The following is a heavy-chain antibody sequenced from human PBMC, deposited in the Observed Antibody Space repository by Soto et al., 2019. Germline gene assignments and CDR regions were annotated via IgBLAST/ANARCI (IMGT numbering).Heavy chain of an antibody. V-gene: IGHV3-7*01. CDR3: ARDYYMDYDFWSGQYYYYGMDV. CDR1: GFTFSSYW. J-gene: IGHJ6*02. CDR2: IKQDGSEK. D-gene: IGHD3-3*01. Sequence: QPGGSLRLSCAASGFTFSSYWMSWVRQAPGKGLEWVASIKQDGSEKYYVDSVKGRFTISRDNAKNSLYLQMNSLRAEDTAVYYCARDYYMDYDFWSGQYYYYGMDVWGQGTTVTVSS.